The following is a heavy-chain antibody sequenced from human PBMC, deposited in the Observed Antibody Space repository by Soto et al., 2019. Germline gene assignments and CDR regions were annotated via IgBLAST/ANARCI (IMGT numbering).Heavy chain of an antibody. D-gene: IGHD1-1*01. Sequence: GVGVGWIRQPPGKALEWLALIYWDDDKRYSPSLKSRLTITKDTSKNQVVLTMTNMDLVDTATYYCAHRRAQQLDNWFDPRGQGTLVTVSS. CDR1: GVG. V-gene: IGHV2-5*02. CDR3: AHRRAQQLDNWFDP. CDR2: IYWDDDK. J-gene: IGHJ5*02.